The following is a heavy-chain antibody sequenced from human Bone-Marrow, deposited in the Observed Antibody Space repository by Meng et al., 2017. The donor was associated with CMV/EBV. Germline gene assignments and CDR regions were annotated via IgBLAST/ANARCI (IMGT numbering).Heavy chain of an antibody. CDR3: ARDANDFYDSSGDTP. V-gene: IGHV1-69*04. Sequence: SGGNFSSYTISWVRQAPGQGLEWMGRIIPILGIANYAQKFQGRVTITADKSTSTAYMELSSLRSEDTAVYYCARDANDFYDSSGDTPWGQGTLVTVSS. CDR2: IIPILGIA. CDR1: GGNFSSYT. D-gene: IGHD3-22*01. J-gene: IGHJ5*02.